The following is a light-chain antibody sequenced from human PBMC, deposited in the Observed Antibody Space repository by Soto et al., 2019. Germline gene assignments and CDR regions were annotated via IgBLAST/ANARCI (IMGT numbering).Light chain of an antibody. V-gene: IGLV2-8*01. CDR2: DVN. Sequence: QSALTQPPSVSGSPGQSVAISCSGTSSDVGGYDYVSWYQQHPGKAPKLIIYDVNKRPSGVPDRFFGSKSGNTASLTVSGLQAEDEADYYCVSYAGSSRPAFGGATKLTVL. J-gene: IGLJ2*01. CDR3: VSYAGSSRPA. CDR1: SSDVGGYDY.